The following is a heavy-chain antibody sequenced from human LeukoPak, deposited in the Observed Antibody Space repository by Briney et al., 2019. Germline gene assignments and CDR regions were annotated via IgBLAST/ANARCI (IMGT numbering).Heavy chain of an antibody. D-gene: IGHD1-26*01. V-gene: IGHV4-39*07. J-gene: IGHJ4*02. Sequence: TSETLSLTCTVSGGFISSSSYYWGWIRQPPGKGLEWIGSIYYSGSTYYNPSLKSRVTISVDTSKDQFSLKLSSVTAADTAVYYCARRRSGSYHRWGQGTLVTVSS. CDR1: GGFISSSSYY. CDR2: IYYSGST. CDR3: ARRRSGSYHR.